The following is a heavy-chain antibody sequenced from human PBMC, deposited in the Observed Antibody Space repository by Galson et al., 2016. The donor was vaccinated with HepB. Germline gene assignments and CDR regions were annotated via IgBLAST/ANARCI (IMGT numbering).Heavy chain of an antibody. CDR3: VKGGSGFYGWYLDV. V-gene: IGHV3-66*01. CDR1: GISVGINY. J-gene: IGHJ2*01. Sequence: SLRLSCAVSGISVGINYMTWVRQVPGKGLEWVSVIYSGDNTYYADSVKGRFTISRDISKNTLYLQMNSLRAEDTALYYCVKGGSGFYGWYLDVWGRGTLVTVSS. CDR2: IYSGDNT. D-gene: IGHD6-19*01.